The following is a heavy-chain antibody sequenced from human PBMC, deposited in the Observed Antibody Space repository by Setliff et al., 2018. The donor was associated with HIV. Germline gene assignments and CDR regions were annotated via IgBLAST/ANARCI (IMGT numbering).Heavy chain of an antibody. D-gene: IGHD5-18*01. CDR2: INYSGNT. CDR1: GGSFSVNY. Sequence: PSETLSLTCAVYGGSFSVNYWSWIRQPPGKGLEWIGEINYSGNTNYNPSLKSRVTISIDTSKNQFSLKLSSVTAADTAVFYCARGGYSYGFGRHRAYFQYWGQGTQVTVSS. V-gene: IGHV4-34*01. J-gene: IGHJ1*01. CDR3: ARGGYSYGFGRHRAYFQY.